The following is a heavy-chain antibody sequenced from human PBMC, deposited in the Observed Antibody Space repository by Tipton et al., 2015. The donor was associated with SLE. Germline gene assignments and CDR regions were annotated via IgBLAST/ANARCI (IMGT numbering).Heavy chain of an antibody. D-gene: IGHD5-18*01. J-gene: IGHJ4*02. CDR1: GYTFTTYG. CDR2: ISTYNGNT. V-gene: IGHV1-18*01. Sequence: QLVQSGVEVKKPGASVRVSCKASGYTFTTYGISWVRQAPGQGLEWMGWISTYNGNTNYEQKLQGRVTMTSDTSTSTAYMELRSLRSDDTAIYYCARVRVDTAMGVFDFWGQGTLVTVSS. CDR3: ARVRVDTAMGVFDF.